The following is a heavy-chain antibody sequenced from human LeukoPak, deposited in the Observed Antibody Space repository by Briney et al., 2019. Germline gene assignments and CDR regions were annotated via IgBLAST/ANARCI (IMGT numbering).Heavy chain of an antibody. J-gene: IGHJ4*02. D-gene: IGHD5-24*01. CDR2: IDPNSGGT. V-gene: IGHV1-2*02. CDR3: ARRADGYNFAY. CDR1: GYTFTDYH. Sequence: ASVKVSCKASGYTFTDYHLHWVRQAPGQGLEWMGWIDPNSGGTKYAQKFQGRVTMTRDTSISTAYMELSSLKSDDTAVYYCARRADGYNFAYWGQGTLVTVSS.